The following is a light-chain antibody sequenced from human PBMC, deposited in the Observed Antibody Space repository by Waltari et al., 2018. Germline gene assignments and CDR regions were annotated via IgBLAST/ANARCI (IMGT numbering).Light chain of an antibody. CDR3: NSYTGSSSWM. Sequence: QSSLTQPTSVSGSPGQAVTISCTGTSRDVAFYNYVSWYQQYPGKVPQLLIYDVSDRPSGVSSRFSGSKSGNTASLTISVLQADDEADYYCNSYTGSSSWMFGGGTKLTVL. CDR1: SRDVAFYNY. J-gene: IGLJ3*02. CDR2: DVS. V-gene: IGLV2-14*01.